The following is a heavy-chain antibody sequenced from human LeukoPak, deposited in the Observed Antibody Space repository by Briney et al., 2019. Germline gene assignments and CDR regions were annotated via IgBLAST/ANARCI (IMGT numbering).Heavy chain of an antibody. V-gene: IGHV3-48*04. CDR3: ARHDFGANSGDY. J-gene: IGHJ4*02. Sequence: GGSLRLSCAASGFTFSNYPMNWVRQAPGKGLEWVSYIGTSSNVIYYADSVKGRFTISRDNAKNSLYLQMNSLRAEDTAVYYCARHDFGANSGDYWGPGTLVTVSS. CDR1: GFTFSNYP. CDR2: IGTSSNVI. D-gene: IGHD4-23*01.